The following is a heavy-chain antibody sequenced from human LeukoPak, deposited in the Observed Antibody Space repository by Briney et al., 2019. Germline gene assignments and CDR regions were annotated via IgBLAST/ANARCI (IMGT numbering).Heavy chain of an antibody. CDR3: AREGGRYCSSTSCYPMAFDY. D-gene: IGHD2-2*01. V-gene: IGHV3-33*01. CDR1: GFTFSSYG. Sequence: PGRSLRLFCAASGFTFSSYGMHWVRQAPGKGLEWVAVIWYDGSNKYYADSVKGRFTISRDNSKNTLYLQMNSLRAEDTAVYYCAREGGRYCSSTSCYPMAFDYWGQGTLVTVSS. CDR2: IWYDGSNK. J-gene: IGHJ4*02.